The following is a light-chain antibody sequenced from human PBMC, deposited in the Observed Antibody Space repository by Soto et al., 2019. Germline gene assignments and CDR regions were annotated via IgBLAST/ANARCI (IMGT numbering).Light chain of an antibody. CDR2: SVS. CDR3: ISYTVSRSYV. Sequence: QSVLTQPASVSGSPGQSITISCTGTSSDVGGYNYVAWFQQFPGKTPKLMIYSVSNRPSGVSYRFSGSKSGNTASLTISGLQAEDEADYYCISYTVSRSYVFGTGTKVTVL. J-gene: IGLJ1*01. V-gene: IGLV2-14*01. CDR1: SSDVGGYNY.